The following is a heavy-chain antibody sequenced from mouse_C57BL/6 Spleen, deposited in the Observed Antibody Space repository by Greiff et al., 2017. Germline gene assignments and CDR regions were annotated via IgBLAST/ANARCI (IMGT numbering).Heavy chain of an antibody. V-gene: IGHV6-3*01. CDR1: GFTFSNYW. CDR2: IRLKSDNYAT. CDR3: TGGGYSFAY. D-gene: IGHD2-3*01. Sequence: DVKLVESGGGLVQPGGSMKLSCVASGFTFSNYWMNWVRQSPEKGLEWVAQIRLKSDNYATHYAESVKGRFTISRDDSKSSVYLQMNNLRAEDTGIYYCTGGGYSFAYWGQGTLVTVSA. J-gene: IGHJ3*01.